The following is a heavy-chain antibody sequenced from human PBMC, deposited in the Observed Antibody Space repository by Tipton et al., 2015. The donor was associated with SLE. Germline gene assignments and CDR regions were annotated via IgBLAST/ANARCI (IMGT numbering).Heavy chain of an antibody. CDR1: GGSFSGYY. V-gene: IGHV4-34*01. CDR2: INHSGST. CDR3: ARTTYCFDY. D-gene: IGHD1-1*01. Sequence: TLSLTCAVYGGSFSGYYWNWIRQPPGKGLEWIGEINHSGSTNYNPSLKSRATISVDTSKNQFSLKLSSVTAADTAVYYCARTTYCFDYWGQGTLVPVPS. J-gene: IGHJ4*02.